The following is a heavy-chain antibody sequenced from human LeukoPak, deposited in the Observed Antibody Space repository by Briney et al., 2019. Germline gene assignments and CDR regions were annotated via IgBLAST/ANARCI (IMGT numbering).Heavy chain of an antibody. J-gene: IGHJ4*02. CDR2: ISSSGSTI. V-gene: IGHV3-11*01. CDR3: AKEGSDYVVDY. Sequence: GGSLRLSCAASGFTFSDYYMSWIRQAPGKGLEWVSYISSSGSTIYYADSVKGRFTISRDNSKNTLYLQMNSLRAEDTAVYYCAKEGSDYVVDYWGQGTLVTVSS. CDR1: GFTFSDYY. D-gene: IGHD5-12*01.